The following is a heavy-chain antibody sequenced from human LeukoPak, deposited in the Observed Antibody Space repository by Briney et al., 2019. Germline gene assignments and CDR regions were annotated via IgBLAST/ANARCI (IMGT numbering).Heavy chain of an antibody. CDR2: ISSSSSYI. CDR1: GFTLSRYG. V-gene: IGHV3-21*01. J-gene: IGHJ4*02. Sequence: PGGSLRLSCAASGFTLSRYGMHWVRQAPGKGLEWVSSISSSSSYIYYADSVKGRFTISRDNAKNSLFLQMNSLRAEDTAVYYCATPGWELRPFDYWGQGTLVTVFS. CDR3: ATPGWELRPFDY. D-gene: IGHD1-26*01.